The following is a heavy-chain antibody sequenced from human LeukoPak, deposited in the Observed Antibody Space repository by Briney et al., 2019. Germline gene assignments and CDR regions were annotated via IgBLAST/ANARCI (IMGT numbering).Heavy chain of an antibody. V-gene: IGHV4-39*01. CDR2: IYYRGNT. CDR1: VDSVTSPSYF. Sequence: SETLSLTCSVSVDSVTSPSYFWGWVRQPPGGGLEWIGSIYYRGNTHYNPSLKSRVAISTDTSKNEFSLRLSSVTAADTALYYCASAYCCSTTCPFDSWGQGTLVTVSS. J-gene: IGHJ4*02. CDR3: ASAYCCSTTCPFDS. D-gene: IGHD2-2*01.